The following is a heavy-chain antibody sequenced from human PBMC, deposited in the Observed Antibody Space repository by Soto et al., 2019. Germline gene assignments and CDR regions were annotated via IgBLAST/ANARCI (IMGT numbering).Heavy chain of an antibody. CDR1: GFTSSNIW. CDR3: AKGPR. V-gene: IGHV3-7*01. J-gene: IGHJ4*02. Sequence: GGSLRLSCAASGFTSSNIWMSWVRRSPEKGPEWVASISPDGGEIYYVDSVKGRFTISRDNTRNSLYLQMNSLRAEDTAVYYCAKGPRWGQGTLVTVSS. CDR2: ISPDGGEI.